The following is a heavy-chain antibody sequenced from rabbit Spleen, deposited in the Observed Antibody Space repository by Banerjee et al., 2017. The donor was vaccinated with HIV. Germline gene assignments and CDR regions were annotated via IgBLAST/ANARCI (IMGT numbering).Heavy chain of an antibody. V-gene: IGHV1S45*01. CDR1: AFSFSDRDV. D-gene: IGHD1-1*01. J-gene: IGHJ4*01. CDR2: INAATAKP. Sequence: QEQLVESGGGLVKPEGSLTLTCKASAFSFSDRDVMCWVRQAPGKGLEWIACINAATAKPVYATWAKGRFTISKASSTTVTLQMTSLTAADTATYFCARDLPDVVGWNLNVLGPGTLVTVS. CDR3: ARDLPDVVGWNLNV.